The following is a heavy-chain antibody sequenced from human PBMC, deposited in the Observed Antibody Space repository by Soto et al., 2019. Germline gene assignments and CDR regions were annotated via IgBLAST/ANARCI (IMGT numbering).Heavy chain of an antibody. CDR3: ARPTLGYCSGGSCYQDYYYYYGMDV. V-gene: IGHV3-21*01. Sequence: GGSLRLSCAASGFTFSSYSMNWVRQAPGKGLEWVSSISSSSYIYYADSVKGRFTISRDNAKNSLYLQMNSLRAEDTAVYYCARPTLGYCSGGSCYQDYYYYYGMDVWGQGTTVTVSS. CDR1: GFTFSSYS. D-gene: IGHD2-15*01. J-gene: IGHJ6*02. CDR2: ISSSSYI.